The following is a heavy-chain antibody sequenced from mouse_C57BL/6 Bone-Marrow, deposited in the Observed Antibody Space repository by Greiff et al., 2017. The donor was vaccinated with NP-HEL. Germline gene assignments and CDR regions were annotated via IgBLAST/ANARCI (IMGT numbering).Heavy chain of an antibody. D-gene: IGHD6-1*01. CDR1: GFSLTSYG. Sequence: VQLKQSGPGLVQPSQCLSITCTVSGFSLTSYGVHWVRQSPGKGLEWLGVIWSGGSTDYNAAFISRLSSSKDNSKSQVFFKMNSLQADDTAIYYCASCINDWGQGTLVTVSA. CDR2: IWSGGST. CDR3: ASCIND. V-gene: IGHV2-2*01. J-gene: IGHJ3*01.